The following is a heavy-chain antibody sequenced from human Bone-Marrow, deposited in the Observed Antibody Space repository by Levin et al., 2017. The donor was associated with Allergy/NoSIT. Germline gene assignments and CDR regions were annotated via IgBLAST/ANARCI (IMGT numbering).Heavy chain of an antibody. CDR1: GFYFSSYG. CDR2: ISHDGSNK. J-gene: IGHJ4*02. Sequence: GGSLRLSCAASGFYFSSYGIHWVRQAPGKGLEWVTLISHDGSNKYYADSVKGRFIVSRDNSKNTVYLQMNSLRTEDTAVYYCAKDLLSYQFDFWGQGTRVTVSS. V-gene: IGHV3-30*18. CDR3: AKDLLSYQFDF. D-gene: IGHD1-26*01.